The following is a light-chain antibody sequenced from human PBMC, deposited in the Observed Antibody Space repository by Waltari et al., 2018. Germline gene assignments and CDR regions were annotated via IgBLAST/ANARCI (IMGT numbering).Light chain of an antibody. CDR3: QQYGSSPWT. CDR2: GAS. Sequence: EIVLTQSPGTLSLSPGERATLSCRASQSVSSSYLAWYQQKPGQAPRLLNYGASSRATGIPDSFSGIGSGTDFTLTISRLEPEDFAVYYCQQYGSSPWTFGQGTKVEIK. J-gene: IGKJ1*01. V-gene: IGKV3-20*01. CDR1: QSVSSSY.